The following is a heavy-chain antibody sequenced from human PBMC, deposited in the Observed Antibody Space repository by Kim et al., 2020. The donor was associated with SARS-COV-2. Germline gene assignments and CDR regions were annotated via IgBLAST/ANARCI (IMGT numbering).Heavy chain of an antibody. CDR3: ARDGVEQQPNWFDP. V-gene: IGHV3-21*01. Sequence: ADSVKGRFTISRDNAKNSLYLQMNSLRAEDTAVYYCARDGVEQQPNWFDPWGQGTLVTVSS. D-gene: IGHD6-13*01. J-gene: IGHJ5*02.